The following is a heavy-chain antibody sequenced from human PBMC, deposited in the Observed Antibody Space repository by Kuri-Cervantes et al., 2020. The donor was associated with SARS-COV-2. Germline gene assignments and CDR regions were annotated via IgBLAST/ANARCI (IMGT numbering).Heavy chain of an antibody. CDR3: ARGRGGYYMGGYYFYSMDV. J-gene: IGHJ6*03. Sequence: GSLRLSCAVFGGSSSGYYWGCIRQPPGKGLEWIGEINQSGSTSYSPSLKSRLTISVDTSENQFSLKLSSVTAADTAVYYCARGRGGYYMGGYYFYSMDVWGKGTTVTVSS. V-gene: IGHV4-34*01. CDR2: INQSGST. D-gene: IGHD3-3*01. CDR1: GGSSSGYY.